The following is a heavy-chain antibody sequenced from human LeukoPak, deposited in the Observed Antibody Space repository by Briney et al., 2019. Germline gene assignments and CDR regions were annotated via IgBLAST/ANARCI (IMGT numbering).Heavy chain of an antibody. Sequence: PGGSLRLSCAASGFTFDDYGMSWVRQAPGKGLELVANIKQDGSEKYYVDSVQGRFTVSRDNAKNSLHLQMNSLRVEDTAVYYCARRIVGPTSGGDYWGQGTPVTVSS. CDR1: GFTFDDYG. J-gene: IGHJ4*02. CDR3: ARRIVGPTSGGDY. V-gene: IGHV3-7*01. D-gene: IGHD1-26*01. CDR2: IKQDGSEK.